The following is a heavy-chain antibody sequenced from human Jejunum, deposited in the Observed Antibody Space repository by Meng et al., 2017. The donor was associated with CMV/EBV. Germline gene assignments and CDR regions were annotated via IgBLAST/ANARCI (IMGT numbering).Heavy chain of an antibody. CDR1: YTFSYYC. D-gene: IGHD4-11*01. J-gene: IGHJ4*02. CDR2: ISASNGNT. Sequence: YTFSYYCLRWVRHAPVQWLERLGRISASNGNTNYAQNVQGIVTFTTDTSTCTAYMELRTLRSDDTAVYYCARVYRPDHQTTLSPHLDYWGQGTLVTVSS. CDR3: ARVYRPDHQTTLSPHLDY. V-gene: IGHV1-18*01.